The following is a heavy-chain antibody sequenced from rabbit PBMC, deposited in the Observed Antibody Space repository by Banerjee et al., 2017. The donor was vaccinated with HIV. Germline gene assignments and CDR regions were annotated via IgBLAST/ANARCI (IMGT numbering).Heavy chain of an antibody. Sequence: QEQLEESGGDLVKPEGSLTLTCTASGFSFSNGYVMCWVRQAPGKGLELIACIISSTGTTRYASWVNGRFTISRSTSLNTVDLKMTSLTAADTATYFCARDLAGVIGWNFDLWGQGTLVTVS. J-gene: IGHJ4*01. CDR1: GFSFSNGYV. V-gene: IGHV1S43*01. CDR3: ARDLAGVIGWNFDL. CDR2: IISSTGTT. D-gene: IGHD4-1*01.